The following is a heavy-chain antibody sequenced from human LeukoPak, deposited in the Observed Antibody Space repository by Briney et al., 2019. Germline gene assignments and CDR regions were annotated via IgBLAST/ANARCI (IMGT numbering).Heavy chain of an antibody. J-gene: IGHJ4*02. Sequence: KTSETLSLTCTVSGGSISSSSYYWGWIRQPPGKGLEWIGSIYYSGSTYYNPSLTSRVTISVDTSKSQFSLRLSSVTAADTAVYYRARHSVSDYGGNSLFDYWGQGTLVTVSS. V-gene: IGHV4-39*01. CDR2: IYYSGST. D-gene: IGHD4-23*01. CDR3: ARHSVSDYGGNSLFDY. CDR1: GGSISSSSYY.